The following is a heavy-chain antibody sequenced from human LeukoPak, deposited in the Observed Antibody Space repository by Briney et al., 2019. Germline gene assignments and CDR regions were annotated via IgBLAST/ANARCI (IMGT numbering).Heavy chain of an antibody. CDR3: ARVDRHRYSGSYWLDP. V-gene: IGHV3-13*01. CDR1: GFTFSSYD. D-gene: IGHD1-26*01. J-gene: IGHJ5*02. Sequence: GGSLRLSCTASGFTFSSYDMHWVRQATGKGLEWVSAIGTAGDTYYPGSVKGRFTISRENAKNSLYLQMNSLRAEDTAVYYCARVDRHRYSGSYWLDPWGQGTLVTVSS. CDR2: IGTAGDT.